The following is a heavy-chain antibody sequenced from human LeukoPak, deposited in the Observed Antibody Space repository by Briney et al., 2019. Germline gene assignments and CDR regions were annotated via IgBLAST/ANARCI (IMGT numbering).Heavy chain of an antibody. V-gene: IGHV3-23*01. CDR3: AKDKAAADLFNPFDY. D-gene: IGHD6-13*01. CDR1: GFTFSSYA. CDR2: ISGSGGST. J-gene: IGHJ4*02. Sequence: PGGPLRLSCAASGFTFSSYAMSWVRQAPGKGLEWVSAISGSGGSTYYADSVKGRFTISRDNSKNTLYLQMNSLRAEDTAVYYCAKDKAAADLFNPFDYWGQGTLVTVSS.